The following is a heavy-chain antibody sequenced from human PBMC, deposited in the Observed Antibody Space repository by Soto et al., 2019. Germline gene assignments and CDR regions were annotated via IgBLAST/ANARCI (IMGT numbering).Heavy chain of an antibody. CDR2: INSDGSST. D-gene: IGHD2-2*01. CDR3: ARGQTTYVPAATRFDY. J-gene: IGHJ4*02. V-gene: IGHV3-74*01. CDR1: GFTFSSYW. Sequence: EVQLVESGGGLVHPGGSLRLACAASGFTFSSYWMHWVRQAPGKGLVSVSRINSDGSSTSYADSVKGRLTISRGNAKNTLYLQMNSLRAEDTAVYYCARGQTTYVPAATRFDYWGQGTLVTVSS.